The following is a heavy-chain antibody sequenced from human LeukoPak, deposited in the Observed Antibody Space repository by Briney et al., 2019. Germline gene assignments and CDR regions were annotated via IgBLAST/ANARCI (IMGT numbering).Heavy chain of an antibody. J-gene: IGHJ5*02. CDR2: INSDGSST. CDR3: ARDGQDIVVVVAATPCGWFDP. V-gene: IGHV3-74*01. D-gene: IGHD2-15*01. Sequence: GGSLRLSCAASGFTFSSYWMHWVRQAPGKGLVWVSRINSDGSSTSYADSVKSRFTISRDNAKNTLYLQMNSLRAEDTAVYYCARDGQDIVVVVAATPCGWFDPWGQGTLVTVSS. CDR1: GFTFSSYW.